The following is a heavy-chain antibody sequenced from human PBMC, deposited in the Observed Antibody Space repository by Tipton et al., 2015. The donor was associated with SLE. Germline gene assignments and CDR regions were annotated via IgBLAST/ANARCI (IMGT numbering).Heavy chain of an antibody. J-gene: IGHJ4*02. CDR2: INWSNNSM. Sequence: SLRLSCAASGFKFDDHGMSWVRQVPGKGLEWVSGINWSNNSMSYADSVKGRFTISRDNAKNSLYLQMDSLRAEDTAFYYCAKGPEWLSYWGQGTLVTVSS. V-gene: IGHV3-20*04. D-gene: IGHD3-3*01. CDR3: AKGPEWLSY. CDR1: GFKFDDHG.